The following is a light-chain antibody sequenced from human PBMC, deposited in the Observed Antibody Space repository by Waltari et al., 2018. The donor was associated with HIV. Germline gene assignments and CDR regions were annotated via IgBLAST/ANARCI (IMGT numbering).Light chain of an antibody. CDR3: CSYAGSSTLV. CDR1: SSDVGRYNL. V-gene: IGLV2-23*02. J-gene: IGLJ3*02. CDR2: EVT. Sequence: QSALTQPPSVSGPPGQSITISSTGTSSDVGRYNLVSWYQQHPGKAPKLIIYEVTQRPSGVSNRFSASKSGNTASLTISGLQAEDEAHYHCCSYAGSSTLVFGGGTNVIVL.